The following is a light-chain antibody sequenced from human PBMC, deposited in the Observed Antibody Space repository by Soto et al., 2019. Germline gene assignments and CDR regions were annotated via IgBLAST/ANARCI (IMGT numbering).Light chain of an antibody. V-gene: IGLV2-11*01. CDR2: DVL. J-gene: IGLJ1*01. Sequence: QSALTQPRSVSGSHGQSVTISCTGTNSDVGGYNYVSWYQHHPGKAPKLMIYDVLKRPSGVPDRFSGSKSGNTASLTISGLQAEDEADYYCCSYAGSYTYVFGTGTKVTVL. CDR1: NSDVGGYNY. CDR3: CSYAGSYTYV.